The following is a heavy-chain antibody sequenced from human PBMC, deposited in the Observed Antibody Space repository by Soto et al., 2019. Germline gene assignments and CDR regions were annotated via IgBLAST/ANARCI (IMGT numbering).Heavy chain of an antibody. D-gene: IGHD3-10*01. CDR1: GFTFDDYA. V-gene: IGHV3-9*01. CDR3: AKDSPSYYGSSHNAFDI. Sequence: EVQLVESGGGLVQPGRSLRLSCAASGFTFDDYAMHWVRQAPGKGLEGVSGISWNSGSIGYADSVKGRFTISRDNAKNSLYLQMNSLRAEDTALYYCAKDSPSYYGSSHNAFDIWGQGTMVTVSS. CDR2: ISWNSGSI. J-gene: IGHJ3*02.